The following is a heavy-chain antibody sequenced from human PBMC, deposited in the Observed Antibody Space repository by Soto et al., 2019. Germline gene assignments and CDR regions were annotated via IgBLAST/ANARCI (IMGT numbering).Heavy chain of an antibody. V-gene: IGHV3-11*01. J-gene: IGHJ4*02. D-gene: IGHD2-21*01. CDR2: ISSSGSNI. CDR1: GFTFSDYY. CDR3: ARGRMWWWLDY. Sequence: QVQLVESGGDLVKPGGSLRLSCAASGFTFSDYYMSWIRQAPGKGLESISYISSSGSNIYYADCVKGRFTISKDNAKNSLTLQLNMLTAENAAVYYWARGRMWWWLDYWGQGTLVTVSS.